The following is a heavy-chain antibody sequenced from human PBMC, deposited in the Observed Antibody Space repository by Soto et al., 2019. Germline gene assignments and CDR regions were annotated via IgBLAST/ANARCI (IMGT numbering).Heavy chain of an antibody. CDR3: ATTKYSSSSRGNAPVFGP. D-gene: IGHD6-6*01. J-gene: IGHJ5*02. Sequence: ASVKVSCKVSGYTLTELSMHWVRQAPGKGLEWMGGFDPEDGETIYAQKFQGRVTMTEDTSTDTAYMELSSLRSEDKAVYYCATTKYSSSSRGNAPVFGPWGQGTLVTVSS. CDR1: GYTLTELS. V-gene: IGHV1-24*01. CDR2: FDPEDGET.